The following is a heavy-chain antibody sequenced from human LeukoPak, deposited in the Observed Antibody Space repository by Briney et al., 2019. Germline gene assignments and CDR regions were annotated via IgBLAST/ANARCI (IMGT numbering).Heavy chain of an antibody. J-gene: IGHJ4*02. V-gene: IGHV3-23*01. D-gene: IGHD3-16*01. CDR2: ISDNGRNT. Sequence: GGSLRLSCTASGFTFKNYGMSWVRQAPGKGLEWVSSISDNGRNTYYADSVKGRLTISRDNSRDTLFLQMDSLRVEDTAVYFCTKRVPYSASYANFDSWGQGIRVTVSS. CDR1: GFTFKNYG. CDR3: TKRVPYSASYANFDS.